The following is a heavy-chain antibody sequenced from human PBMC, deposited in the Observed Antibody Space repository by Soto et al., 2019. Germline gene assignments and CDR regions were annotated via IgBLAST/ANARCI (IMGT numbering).Heavy chain of an antibody. V-gene: IGHV3-30*18. CDR1: GFTFSSYG. D-gene: IGHD1-26*01. CDR2: ISYDGSNK. CDR3: AKDQSSGSYCYYGMDV. Sequence: PVGSLRLSCAASGFTFSSYGMHWVRQAPGKGLEWVAVISYDGSNKYYADSVKGRFTISRDNSKNTLYLQMNSLRAEDTAVYYCAKDQSSGSYCYYGMDVWGPGITVTVYS. J-gene: IGHJ6*02.